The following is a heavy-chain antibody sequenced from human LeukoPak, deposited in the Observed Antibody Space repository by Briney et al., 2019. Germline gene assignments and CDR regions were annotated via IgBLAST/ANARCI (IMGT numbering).Heavy chain of an antibody. J-gene: IGHJ5*02. CDR2: INPNSGGT. CDR1: GYTFTGYY. D-gene: IGHD3-3*01. V-gene: IGHV1-2*02. CDR3: ARVRRFLVWLPVLNWFDP. Sequence: ASVKVSCKASGYTFTGYYMHWVRQAPGQGLEWMGWINPNSGGTNYAQKFQGRVTMTRDTSISTAYMELSRLRSDDTAVYYCARVRRFLVWLPVLNWFDPWGQGTLVTVSS.